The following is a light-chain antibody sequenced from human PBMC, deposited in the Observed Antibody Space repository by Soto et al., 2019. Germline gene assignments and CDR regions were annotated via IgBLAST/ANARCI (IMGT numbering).Light chain of an antibody. Sequence: EIVLTQSPGTLSLSPGERATLSCRASQSVSSSSLAWYQQKAGQAPRLLIYDASSRATGLPDRFSGSGSGKDFTLTISILETEYFAVYYCQQYGSSGYTFGQGTKLEI. CDR2: DAS. J-gene: IGKJ2*01. CDR3: QQYGSSGYT. V-gene: IGKV3-20*01. CDR1: QSVSSSS.